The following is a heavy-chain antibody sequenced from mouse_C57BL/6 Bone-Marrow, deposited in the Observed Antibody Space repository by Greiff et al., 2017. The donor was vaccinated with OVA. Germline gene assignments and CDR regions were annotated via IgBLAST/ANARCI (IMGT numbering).Heavy chain of an antibody. J-gene: IGHJ4*01. D-gene: IGHD1-1*01. CDR2: ILPGSGST. Sequence: VQLQQPGAELMKPGSSVKLSCKATGYTFTGYWIEWVKQRPGHGLEWIGEILPGSGSTNYNEKFKGKATFTADTSSNTAYMQLSSLTTEDSAIYYCARKIFYYPYYYAMDYWGQGTSVTVSS. V-gene: IGHV1-9*01. CDR1: GYTFTGYW. CDR3: ARKIFYYPYYYAMDY.